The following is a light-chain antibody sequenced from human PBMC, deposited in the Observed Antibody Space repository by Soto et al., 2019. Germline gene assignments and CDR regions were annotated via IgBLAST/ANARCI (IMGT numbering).Light chain of an antibody. CDR2: DVS. CDR1: ESISSW. V-gene: IGKV1-5*01. J-gene: IGKJ1*01. Sequence: DIQMTQSPSTLSASIGDRVVITCRASESISSWLAWYQQKPGKAPKLLIYDVSSLESGVPSRFSGSESVTEFTLTISSLQPDDFATYYCQQYNSYPLTFGQGTRVEIK. CDR3: QQYNSYPLT.